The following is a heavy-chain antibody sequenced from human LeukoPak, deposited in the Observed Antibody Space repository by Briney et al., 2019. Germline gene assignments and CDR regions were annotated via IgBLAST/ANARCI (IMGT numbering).Heavy chain of an antibody. CDR1: GFTLSSYA. Sequence: GGSLRLSCAASGFTLSSYAMSWVRQAPGKGLEWVSAISSGGGSTYYADSVKGRFTVSRDTSKNTLYLQLNSLRAEDTAVYYCARDRGMGGFDYWGQGTLVTVSS. D-gene: IGHD3-10*01. V-gene: IGHV3-23*01. J-gene: IGHJ4*02. CDR2: ISSGGGST. CDR3: ARDRGMGGFDY.